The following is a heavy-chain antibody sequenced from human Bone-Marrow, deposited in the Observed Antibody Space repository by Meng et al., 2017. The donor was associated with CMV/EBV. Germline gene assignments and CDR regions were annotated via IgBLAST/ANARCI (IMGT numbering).Heavy chain of an antibody. J-gene: IGHJ5*02. V-gene: IGHV1-2*02. D-gene: IGHD2-2*02. CDR3: ARAYCSSTSCYSVWFDP. Sequence: GYTFTGYYMHWVRQAPEQGLEWMGWINPNSGGTNYAQKFQGRVTMTRDTSISTAYMELSRLRSDDTAVYYCARAYCSSTSCYSVWFDPWGQGTLVTVS. CDR1: GYTFTGYY. CDR2: INPNSGGT.